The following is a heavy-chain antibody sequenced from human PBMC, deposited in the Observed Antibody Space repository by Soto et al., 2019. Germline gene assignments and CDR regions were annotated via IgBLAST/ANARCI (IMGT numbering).Heavy chain of an antibody. CDR2: IYHTGTT. Sequence: QVQLQESGPGLVKPSQTLSLTCTVSGGSISNVGYFWSWIRQPPRKGLEWIGFIYHTGTTYYNSYLRSRVSISIDTAKSQFSLKLNSVTAADTAVYYCARVMAAMQNWLDPWGQGTLVTVS. J-gene: IGHJ5*02. D-gene: IGHD2-2*01. CDR1: GGSISNVGYF. CDR3: ARVMAAMQNWLDP. V-gene: IGHV4-30-4*01.